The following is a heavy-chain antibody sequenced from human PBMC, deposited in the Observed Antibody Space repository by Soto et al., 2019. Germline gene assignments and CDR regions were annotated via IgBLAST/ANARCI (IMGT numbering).Heavy chain of an antibody. CDR2: IIPIFGTP. J-gene: IGHJ5*02. V-gene: IGHV1-69*13. Sequence: SVKVSCKASGVTFSRQDMRWVRQAPGQGLEWMGGIIPIFGTPQYAEKFQDRVTITADESTSTAYMELSSLTSDDTAIYYCARDRPGISVIRAVKTYNYFDPWGQGTLVTVSS. CDR3: ARDRPGISVIRAVKTYNYFDP. D-gene: IGHD3-10*01. CDR1: GVTFSRQD.